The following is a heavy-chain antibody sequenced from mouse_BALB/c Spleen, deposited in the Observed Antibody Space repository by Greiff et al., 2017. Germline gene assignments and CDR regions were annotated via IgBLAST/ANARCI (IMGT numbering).Heavy chain of an antibody. CDR1: GYTFTSYW. V-gene: IGHV1-87*01. CDR3: ARVYLNAMDY. Sequence: VQLQESGAELARPGASVKLSCTASGYTFTSYWMQWVKQRPGQGLEWIGAIYPGDGDTRYTQKFKGKATLTADKSSSTAYMQLSSLASEYSAVYYCARVYLNAMDYWGQGTSVTVSS. J-gene: IGHJ4*01. CDR2: IYPGDGDT.